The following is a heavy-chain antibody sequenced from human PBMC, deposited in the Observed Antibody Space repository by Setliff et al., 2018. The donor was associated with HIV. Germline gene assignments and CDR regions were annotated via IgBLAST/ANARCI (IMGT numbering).Heavy chain of an antibody. D-gene: IGHD4-17*01. J-gene: IGHJ4*02. Sequence: ASVKVSCKVSGYTLTELSMHWVRQAPGKGLEWMGGFDPEDGETIYAQKFQGRVTMTRDTSISTAYMDLSRLRSDDTAVYYCARRVPPIPSGDLDYWGQGTLVTVSS. CDR1: GYTLTELS. V-gene: IGHV1-24*01. CDR3: ARRVPPIPSGDLDY. CDR2: FDPEDGET.